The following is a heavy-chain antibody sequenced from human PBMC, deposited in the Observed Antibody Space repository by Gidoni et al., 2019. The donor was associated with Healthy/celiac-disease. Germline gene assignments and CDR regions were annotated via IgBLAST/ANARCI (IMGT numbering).Heavy chain of an antibody. CDR1: GFTFRTAC. CDR3: ARGHNWNYVWPDWYFDL. J-gene: IGHJ2*01. V-gene: IGHV3-33*01. Sequence: QVQLVESGGGVVQPGRSLRLSCSASGFTFRTACMHWVRQASGKGLEWVAVIWYDGSNKYYADSVKGRFTISRDNSKNTLYLQMNSLRAEDTAVYYCARGHNWNYVWPDWYFDLWGRGTLVTVSS. CDR2: IWYDGSNK. D-gene: IGHD1-7*01.